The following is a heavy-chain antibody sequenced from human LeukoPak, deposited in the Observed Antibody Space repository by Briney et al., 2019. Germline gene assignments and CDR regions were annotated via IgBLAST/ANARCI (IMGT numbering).Heavy chain of an antibody. CDR3: ARDWDSSGWYPVGAFDI. J-gene: IGHJ3*02. CDR2: IDPSGGST. V-gene: IGHV1-46*01. Sequence: ASVKVSCKASGYTFTSYYMHWVRQAPGQGLEWMRIIDPSGGSTSYAQKFQGRVTMTRDMSTSTVYMELSSLRSGDTAVYYCARDWDSSGWYPVGAFDIWGQGTMVTVSS. CDR1: GYTFTSYY. D-gene: IGHD6-19*01.